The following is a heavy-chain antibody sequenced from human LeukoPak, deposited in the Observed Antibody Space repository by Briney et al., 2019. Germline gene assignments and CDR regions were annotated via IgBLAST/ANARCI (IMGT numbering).Heavy chain of an antibody. CDR3: ARVLRFLEWVRFDY. D-gene: IGHD3-3*01. CDR1: GFTVSSNY. J-gene: IGHJ4*02. CDR2: IDSGGST. V-gene: IGHV3-66*01. Sequence: GGSLRLSCAASGFTVSSNYMTWVRQAPGKGLQWVSLIDSGGSTYFADSVKGRFTISRDNAKNSLYLQMNSLRAEDTAVYYCARVLRFLEWVRFDYWGQGTLVTVSS.